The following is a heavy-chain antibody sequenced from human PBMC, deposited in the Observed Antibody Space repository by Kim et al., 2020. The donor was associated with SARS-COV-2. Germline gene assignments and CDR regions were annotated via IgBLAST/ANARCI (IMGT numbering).Heavy chain of an antibody. J-gene: IGHJ5*02. CDR3: ARRTRGKWFDP. CDR1: GGSFSGYY. Sequence: SETLSLTCAVYGGSFSGYYWSWIRQPPGKGLEWIGEINHSGSTNYNPSLKSRVTISVDTSKNQFSLKLSSVTAADTAVYYCARRTRGKWFDPWGQGTLVTVSS. CDR2: INHSGST. V-gene: IGHV4-34*01.